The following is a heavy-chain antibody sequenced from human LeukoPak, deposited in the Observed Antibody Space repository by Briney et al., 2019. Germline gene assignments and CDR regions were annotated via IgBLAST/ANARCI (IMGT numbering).Heavy chain of an antibody. D-gene: IGHD1-26*01. V-gene: IGHV3-15*01. CDR2: IKSKSEGGTA. J-gene: IGHJ4*02. Sequence: GGSLRLSCAASGLTFSNAWMSWVRQAPGKGLEWVGRIKSKSEGGTADYAAPVTGRFSISRDDSKNTLNLQMNSLKIEDTAVYYCTTGGGSYAHFDYWGQGIPVTVSS. CDR1: GLTFSNAW. CDR3: TTGGGSYAHFDY.